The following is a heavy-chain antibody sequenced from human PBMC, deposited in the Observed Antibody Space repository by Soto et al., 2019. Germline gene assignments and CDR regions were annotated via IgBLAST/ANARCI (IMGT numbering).Heavy chain of an antibody. D-gene: IGHD3-10*01. V-gene: IGHV4-59*08. CDR3: ARHGFGPLHGLVDV. CDR2: IQYNGYS. Sequence: QVQLQESGPGLVKPSETLSLTCTVSGGSITNYYCSWFRQPPGKGLEWIGYIQYNGYSAYNLSLKRRVTMSRDTSKTQSSLMVESVTATDTAVYYCARHGFGPLHGLVDVWGQGTTVIVSS. CDR1: GGSITNYY. J-gene: IGHJ6*02.